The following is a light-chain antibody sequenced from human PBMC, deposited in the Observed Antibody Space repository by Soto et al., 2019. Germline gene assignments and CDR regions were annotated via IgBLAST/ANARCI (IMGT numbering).Light chain of an antibody. CDR1: GSNIGSNT. V-gene: IGLV1-44*01. Sequence: QSVLTQPPSASGTPGQRVTISCSGSGSNIGSNTVNWYQQLPGTAPKLLIYNNSQRPSGVPDRFSGSKSGTSASLAISGLQSDIEADYYCQSYDSSLSGVVFGGGTKLTVL. CDR2: NNS. J-gene: IGLJ2*01. CDR3: QSYDSSLSGVV.